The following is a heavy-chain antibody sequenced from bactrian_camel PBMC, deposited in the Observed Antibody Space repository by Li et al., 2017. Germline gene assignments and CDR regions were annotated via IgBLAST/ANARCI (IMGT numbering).Heavy chain of an antibody. V-gene: IGHV3S42*01. D-gene: IGHD2*01. J-gene: IGHJ6*01. Sequence: VQLVESGGGSVRPGESLRLSCAASGFTLSTWAMSWVRQAPGKGLEWVSTIDSVGGSTYAASVKGRFACSRDNAKNTLYLQLNSLKTEDTAMYYCTKPVVVGWGVFDYWGQGTQVTVS. CDR1: GFTLSTWA. CDR3: TKPVVVGWGVFDY. CDR2: IDSVGGST.